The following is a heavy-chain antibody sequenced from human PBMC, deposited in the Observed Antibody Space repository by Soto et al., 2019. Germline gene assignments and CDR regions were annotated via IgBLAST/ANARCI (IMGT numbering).Heavy chain of an antibody. D-gene: IGHD2-21*01. J-gene: IGHJ4*02. Sequence: AAVKASCKASGGTFSSYAISWVRQAPGQGLEWMGGIIPIFGTANYAQKFQGRVTITADESTSTAYMELSSLRSEDTAVYYCARGYLSPYHRTAYPSDYPCQAILVSVSS. CDR2: IIPIFGTA. CDR1: GGTFSSYA. V-gene: IGHV1-69*13. CDR3: ARGYLSPYHRTAYPSDY.